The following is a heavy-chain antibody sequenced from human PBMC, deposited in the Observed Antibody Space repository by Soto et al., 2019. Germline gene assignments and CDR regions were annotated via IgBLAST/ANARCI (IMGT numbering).Heavy chain of an antibody. CDR1: GGNPSNSA. CDR2: IIPVFGIV. Sequence: QVHLLLQSGAEVKKPGSSVKVSCKASGGNPSNSAISWVRQAPGQGLEWMGGIIPVFGIVSYAQNFQGRVTITAYESTSTAYMELSSLRSEDTAVYFCAGGRIVVAGSSAYSGMDVWGQGTTVTVSS. D-gene: IGHD6-19*01. J-gene: IGHJ6*02. V-gene: IGHV1-69*01. CDR3: AGGRIVVAGSSAYSGMDV.